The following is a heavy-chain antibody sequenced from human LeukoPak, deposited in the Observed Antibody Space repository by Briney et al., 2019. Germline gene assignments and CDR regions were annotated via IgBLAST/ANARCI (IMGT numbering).Heavy chain of an antibody. J-gene: IGHJ4*02. Sequence: ASVKVSCKASGGTFSSYAISWVRQAPGQGLEWMGGIIPIFGTANYAQKFQGRVTITTDESTSTAYMELSSLRSEDTAMYCCARDYIVGATMPLAYWGQGTLVTVSS. D-gene: IGHD1-26*01. CDR2: IIPIFGTA. V-gene: IGHV1-69*05. CDR3: ARDYIVGATMPLAY. CDR1: GGTFSSYA.